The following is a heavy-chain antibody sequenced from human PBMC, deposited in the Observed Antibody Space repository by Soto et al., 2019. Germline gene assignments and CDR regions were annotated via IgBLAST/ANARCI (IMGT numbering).Heavy chain of an antibody. CDR3: GRVITADSTSSNFYYYSGLDV. V-gene: IGHV3-30*03. D-gene: IGHD6-6*01. Sequence: GGSLRLSGAASGFTFSTYCIHWVRQAPCKGLEWLAVISNNGINKYYADSVKGRFTISRDNSKDTLFLQMNSLRGEDTAIYYCGRVITADSTSSNFYYYSGLDVCGQGTTVTVSS. J-gene: IGHJ6*02. CDR2: ISNNGINK. CDR1: GFTFSTYC.